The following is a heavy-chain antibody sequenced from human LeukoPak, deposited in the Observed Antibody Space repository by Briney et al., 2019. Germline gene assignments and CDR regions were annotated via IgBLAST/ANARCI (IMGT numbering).Heavy chain of an antibody. Sequence: GGSLRLSCAASGFTFSSYSMNWVRQAPGEGREWVSSISISSSYIYYADSVKGRFTISRDNAKNSLYLQMNSPRAEDTAVYYCARDPSIAALNWFDPWGQGTLVTVPS. CDR1: GFTFSSYS. V-gene: IGHV3-21*01. CDR2: ISISSSYI. D-gene: IGHD6-6*01. CDR3: ARDPSIAALNWFDP. J-gene: IGHJ5*02.